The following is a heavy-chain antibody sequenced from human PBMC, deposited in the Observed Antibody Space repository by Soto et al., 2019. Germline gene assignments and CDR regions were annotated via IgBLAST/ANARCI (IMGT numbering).Heavy chain of an antibody. CDR1: GDSVSTNSAT. CDR3: ARLIGNSWLDS. V-gene: IGHV6-1*01. CDR2: TYYRSKWEN. Sequence: QVQLQQSGPGLVKPSQTLSLTCAISGDSVSTNSATWDWIRQSPSRGLEWLGRTYYRSKWENDSDVSVKGRISIIPDTTNNRLSLQLNSVSPDDTAVYYCARLIGNSWLDSWGQGTLVTVSS. J-gene: IGHJ5*01.